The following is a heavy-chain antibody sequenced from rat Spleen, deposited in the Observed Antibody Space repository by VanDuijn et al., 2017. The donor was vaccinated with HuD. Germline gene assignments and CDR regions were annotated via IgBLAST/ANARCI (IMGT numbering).Heavy chain of an antibody. Sequence: EVQLQESGPGLLKPSQSLSLTCSVTGYSITTNYWDWIRKFPGNKMEWMGYISYSGSTSYNPSLKSRVSITRDTSKNQFFLQLNSVTTEDTATYYCARQGGYNSYVMDAWGQGASVTVSS. CDR3: ARQGGYNSYVMDA. D-gene: IGHD1-4*01. CDR1: GYSITTNY. J-gene: IGHJ4*01. CDR2: ISYSGST. V-gene: IGHV3-1*01.